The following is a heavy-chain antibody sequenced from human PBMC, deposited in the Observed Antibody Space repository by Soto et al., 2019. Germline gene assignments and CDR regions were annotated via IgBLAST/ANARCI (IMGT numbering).Heavy chain of an antibody. D-gene: IGHD3-9*01. CDR3: ARDLRLYYDILTGGIYFYYYYMDV. J-gene: IGHJ6*03. V-gene: IGHV3-21*01. CDR2: ISSSSSYI. CDR1: GFTFSSYS. Sequence: GGSLRLSCAASGFTFSSYSMNWVRQAPGKGLEWVSSISSSSSYIYYADSVKGRFTISRDNAKNSLYLQMNSLRAEDTAVYYCARDLRLYYDILTGGIYFYYYYMDVWGKGTTVTVSS.